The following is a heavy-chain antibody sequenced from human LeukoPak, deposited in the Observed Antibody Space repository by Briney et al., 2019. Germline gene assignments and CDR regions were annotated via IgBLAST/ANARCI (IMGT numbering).Heavy chain of an antibody. CDR2: ISGSGGST. V-gene: IGHV3-23*01. D-gene: IGHD3-3*01. CDR3: AKEYYDFWSGYPHDY. CDR1: GFTFNTYG. Sequence: GGSLRLSCTASGFTFNTYGMSWVRQAPGKGLEWVSAISGSGGSTYYADSAKGRFTISRDNSKNTLYLQMNSLRAEDTAVYYCAKEYYDFWSGYPHDYWGQGTLVTVSS. J-gene: IGHJ4*02.